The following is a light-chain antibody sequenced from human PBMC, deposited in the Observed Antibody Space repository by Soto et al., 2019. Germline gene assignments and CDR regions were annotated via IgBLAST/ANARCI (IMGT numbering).Light chain of an antibody. CDR2: KAS. V-gene: IGKV1-5*03. Sequence: IKMTQSPSTLSAKVGDRVTITCRASQSISIWLAWYQQKPGKAPKILIYKASSLESGVPSRFSGSGSGTEFTLTISSLQPDDFATYYCQQYSTYTPRTFGQGTIVDVK. CDR3: QQYSTYTPRT. J-gene: IGKJ1*01. CDR1: QSISIW.